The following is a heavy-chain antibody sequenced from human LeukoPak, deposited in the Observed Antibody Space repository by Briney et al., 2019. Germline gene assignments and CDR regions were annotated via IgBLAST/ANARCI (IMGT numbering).Heavy chain of an antibody. Sequence: GGSLRLSCAASGFTFSSYGMHWVRQAPGKGLEWVSSISSSSSYIYYADSVKGRFTISRDNAKNSLYLQMNSLRAEDTAVYYCARDLDGFYDYWGQGTLVTVSS. V-gene: IGHV3-21*01. J-gene: IGHJ4*02. CDR3: ARDLDGFYDY. CDR1: GFTFSSYG. CDR2: ISSSSSYI. D-gene: IGHD5-24*01.